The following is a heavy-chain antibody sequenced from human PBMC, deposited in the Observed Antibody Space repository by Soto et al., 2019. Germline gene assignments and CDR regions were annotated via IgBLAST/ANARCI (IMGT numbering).Heavy chain of an antibody. V-gene: IGHV3-15*07. CDR1: GFSVTNAW. D-gene: IGHD2-15*01. Sequence: EVQLVDSGGGLVKPGGSLRLSCAASGFSVTNAWMNWVRQAPGKGLEWVGRVYTSAEGGATNYAAPVKGRFTISRDDSKNTVYLQMNSLMTEDTAVYYCTTGSVEGLWGQGTTVTVSS. J-gene: IGHJ6*02. CDR3: TTGSVEGL. CDR2: VYTSAEGGAT.